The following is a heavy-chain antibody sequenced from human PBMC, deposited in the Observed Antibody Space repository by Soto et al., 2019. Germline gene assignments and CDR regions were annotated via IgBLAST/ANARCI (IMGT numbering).Heavy chain of an antibody. D-gene: IGHD5-18*01. CDR3: ASIPVATSMIYWFDP. V-gene: IGHV4-61*08. J-gene: IGHJ5*02. CDR1: GGSVSSGGYY. Sequence: PSETLSLTCTVSGGSVSSGGYYWSWIRQPPGKGLEWMGNIYYSGSTNYNPSLKSRATISVDTSKNQFSLKVSSATAADTAVYYCASIPVATSMIYWFDPWGQGTLVTVSS. CDR2: IYYSGST.